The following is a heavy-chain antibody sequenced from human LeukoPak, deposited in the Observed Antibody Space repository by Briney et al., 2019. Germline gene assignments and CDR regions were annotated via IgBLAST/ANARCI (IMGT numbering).Heavy chain of an antibody. CDR2: IYYSGST. J-gene: IGHJ4*02. V-gene: IGHV4-59*01. D-gene: IGHD1-1*01. CDR3: ARGTTGTTSYDGPTNEYYFDY. CDR1: GGSISSNY. Sequence: SETLSLTCTVSGGSISSNYWSWIRQPPGKGLEWIGYIYYSGSTKYNPSLKSRVTISVDTSKNQFSLKVSSVTAADTAVYYCARGTTGTTSYDGPTNEYYFDYWGQGTLVTVSS.